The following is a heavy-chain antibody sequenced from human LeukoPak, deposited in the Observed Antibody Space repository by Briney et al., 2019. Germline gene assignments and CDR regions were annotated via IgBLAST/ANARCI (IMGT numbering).Heavy chain of an antibody. Sequence: SETLSLTCAVSGGSISSSSSICWTWVRQPPGKGLEWIGEIYHSGATNYNPSLKSRVTMLLDKSKNQFSLNLNSVTAADTAVYYCARNGGNSDFDYWGQGTLVTVSS. CDR1: GGSISSSSSIC. CDR2: IYHSGAT. D-gene: IGHD4-23*01. CDR3: ARNGGNSDFDY. J-gene: IGHJ4*02. V-gene: IGHV4-4*02.